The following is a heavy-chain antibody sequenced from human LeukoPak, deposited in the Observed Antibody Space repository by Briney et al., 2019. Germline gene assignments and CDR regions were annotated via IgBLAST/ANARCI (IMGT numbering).Heavy chain of an antibody. J-gene: IGHJ4*02. V-gene: IGHV4-61*05. CDR2: IYYSGST. CDR1: GGSISSSSYY. CDR3: ARSETGYSRVDY. D-gene: IGHD6-13*01. Sequence: SETLSLTCTVSGGSISSSSYYWSWIRQPPGKGLEWIGYIYYSGSTNYNPSLKSRVTISVDTSKNQFSLKLSSVTAADTAVYYCARSETGYSRVDYWGQGTLVTVSS.